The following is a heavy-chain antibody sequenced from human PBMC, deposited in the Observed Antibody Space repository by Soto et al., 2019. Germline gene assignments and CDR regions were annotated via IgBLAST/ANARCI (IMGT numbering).Heavy chain of an antibody. Sequence: SETLSLTCTVSGGSISSYYWSWIRQPPGKGLEWIGYIYYSGSTNYNPSLKSRVTISVDTSKNQFSLKLSSVTAADTAVYYCARGMGSPDYWGQGTLVTVSS. V-gene: IGHV4-59*01. D-gene: IGHD1-26*01. CDR1: GGSISSYY. CDR3: ARGMGSPDY. J-gene: IGHJ4*02. CDR2: IYYSGST.